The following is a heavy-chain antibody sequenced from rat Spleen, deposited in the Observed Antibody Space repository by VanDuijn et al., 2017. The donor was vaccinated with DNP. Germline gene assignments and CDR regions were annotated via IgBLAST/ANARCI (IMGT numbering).Heavy chain of an antibody. CDR3: VRWYNSGYYFDY. Sequence: EVQLVESGGGIVQPGRSLKLSCTASGFTFSDYYMAWVRQAPTKGLEWVAYISYDGGSTYYGDSVKGRFTISRANVKSTLYLQMNSLSSEDMATYYCVRWYNSGYYFDYWGQGAMVTVSS. V-gene: IGHV5-22*01. J-gene: IGHJ2*01. D-gene: IGHD4-3*01. CDR1: GFTFSDYY. CDR2: ISYDGGST.